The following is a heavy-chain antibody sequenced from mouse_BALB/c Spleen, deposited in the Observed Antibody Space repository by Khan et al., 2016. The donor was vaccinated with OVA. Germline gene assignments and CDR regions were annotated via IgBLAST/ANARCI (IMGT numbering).Heavy chain of an antibody. CDR1: GYSITSGYF. CDR3: ARGGSSGPAWFTD. Sequence: EVQLQESGPGLVKPSQSLSLTCSVTGYSITSGYFWNWIRQFPGNKLEWMGYISYDGNSNYYPSLKNRISISRDTSKNQFFLKLNSVTPEDTATYYCARGGSSGPAWFTDWGQGTLVTVSA. CDR2: ISYDGNS. D-gene: IGHD3-1*01. V-gene: IGHV3-6*02. J-gene: IGHJ3*01.